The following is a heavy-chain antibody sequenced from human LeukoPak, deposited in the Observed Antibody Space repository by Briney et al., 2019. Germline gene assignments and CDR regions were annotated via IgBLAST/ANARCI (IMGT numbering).Heavy chain of an antibody. CDR2: IIPIFGTA. CDR3: ARFKSGGFSYFDS. J-gene: IGHJ4*02. D-gene: IGHD3-3*01. V-gene: IGHV1-69*13. Sequence: SVKVSCKASGGTFSSYAISWVRQAPGQGLEWMGGIIPIFGTANYAQKFQGRVTITADESTSTAYMELSSLRSEDTAVYYCARFKSGGFSYFDSWGQGTLVAVSS. CDR1: GGTFSSYA.